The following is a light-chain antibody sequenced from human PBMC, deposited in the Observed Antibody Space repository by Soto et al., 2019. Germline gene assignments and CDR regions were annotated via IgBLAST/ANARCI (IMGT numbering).Light chain of an antibody. CDR3: CSYAGSSTFYV. CDR2: EVS. V-gene: IGLV2-23*02. Sequence: QSALTQPASVSGSPGQSSSISCTGTSSDVGSYNLVSWYQQHPGKAPKLTIYEVSKRPSGVSNRFSGSKSGNTASLTISGLQAEDEADYYCCSYAGSSTFYVFGTGTKVTVL. CDR1: SSDVGSYNL. J-gene: IGLJ1*01.